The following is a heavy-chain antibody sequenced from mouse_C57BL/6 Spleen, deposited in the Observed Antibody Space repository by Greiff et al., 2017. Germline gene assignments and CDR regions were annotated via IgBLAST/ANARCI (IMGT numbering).Heavy chain of an antibody. Sequence: VQRVESGPGLVAPSQRLSITCTVSGFSLTSYGVHWVRQPPGKGLEWLVVIWSDGSTTYNSALKSRLSISKDNSKSQVFLKMNSLQTDDTAMYYCARSYDVYAYWYFDVWVTGTTVTVSS. J-gene: IGHJ1*03. V-gene: IGHV2-6*03. D-gene: IGHD2-3*01. CDR3: ARSYDVYAYWYFDV. CDR2: IWSDGST. CDR1: GFSLTSYG.